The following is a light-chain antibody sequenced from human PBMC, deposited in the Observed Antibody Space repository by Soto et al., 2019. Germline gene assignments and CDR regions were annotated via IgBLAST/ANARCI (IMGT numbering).Light chain of an antibody. CDR2: DNN. CDR1: SSNIGNNY. J-gene: IGLJ3*02. CDR3: ATWDSSLSAWL. Sequence: QSVLTQPPSVSAAPGQTVTISCSGSSSNIGNNYVSWYQQLPGTAPKLLIFDNNKRPSGIPDRFSGSKSGTSATLGIAGLQTGDAADYYCATWDSSLSAWLFGGGTQLTVL. V-gene: IGLV1-51*01.